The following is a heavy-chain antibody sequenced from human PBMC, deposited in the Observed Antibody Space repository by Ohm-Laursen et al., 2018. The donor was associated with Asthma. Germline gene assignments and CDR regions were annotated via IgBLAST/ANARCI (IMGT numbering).Heavy chain of an antibody. CDR3: ATLSWYASQY. D-gene: IGHD2-2*01. J-gene: IGHJ4*02. V-gene: IGHV3-7*01. CDR1: GYTFSRYS. Sequence: SLRLSCAASGYTFSRYSIHWVRQIPGKGLQWLAFIKPDGSQTYYADSMEGRFSISRDNSKNSLYLQMSSLRGEDTAIYYCATLSWYASQYWGQGTLVTVSS. CDR2: IKPDGSQT.